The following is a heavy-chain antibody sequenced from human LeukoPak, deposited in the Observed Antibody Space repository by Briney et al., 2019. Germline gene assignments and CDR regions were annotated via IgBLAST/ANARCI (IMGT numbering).Heavy chain of an antibody. CDR1: GFTFSSYG. CDR3: ASRGGYYDSSGYR. V-gene: IGHV3-33*01. J-gene: IGHJ4*02. Sequence: GGSLRLSCAASGFTFSSYGMHWVRQAPGKGLEWVAVIWYDGSNKYYADSVKGRFTISRDNSKNTLYLQMNSLRAEDTAVYYCASRGGYYDSSGYRWGQGTLVTVSS. CDR2: IWYDGSNK. D-gene: IGHD3-22*01.